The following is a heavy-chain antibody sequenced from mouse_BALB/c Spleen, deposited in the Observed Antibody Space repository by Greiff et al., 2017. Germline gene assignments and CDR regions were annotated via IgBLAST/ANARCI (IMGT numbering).Heavy chain of an antibody. V-gene: IGHV1-9*01. D-gene: IGHD2-2*01. CDR1: GYTFSSYW. J-gene: IGHJ4*01. CDR3: ARGEGLTMVYYGYDDYYAMDY. CDR2: ILPGSGST. Sequence: QVQLQQSGAELMKPGASVKISCKATGYTFSSYWIEWVKQRPGHGLEWIGEILPGSGSTNYNEKFKGKATFTADTSSNTAYMQLSSLTSEDSAVYYCARGEGLTMVYYGYDDYYAMDYWGQGTSVTVSS.